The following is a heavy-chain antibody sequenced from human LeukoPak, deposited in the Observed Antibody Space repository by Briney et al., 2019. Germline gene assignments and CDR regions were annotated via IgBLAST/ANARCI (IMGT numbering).Heavy chain of an antibody. Sequence: ASVKVSCKASGYTFTGYYMHWVRQAPGQGLEWMGWINPNSGGTNYAQKFQGRVTMTRDTSNSTAYMELSRLRSDDTAVYYCARDQSTRRMVRGVIYGYWGQGTLVTVSS. J-gene: IGHJ4*02. CDR2: INPNSGGT. CDR3: ARDQSTRRMVRGVIYGY. CDR1: GYTFTGYY. D-gene: IGHD3-10*01. V-gene: IGHV1-2*02.